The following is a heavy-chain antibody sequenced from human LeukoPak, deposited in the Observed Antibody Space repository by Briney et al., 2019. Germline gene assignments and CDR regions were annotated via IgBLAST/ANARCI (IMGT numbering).Heavy chain of an antibody. V-gene: IGHV1-69*06. CDR2: IIPIFGTA. CDR1: GGTFSSYA. Sequence: SVNVSCKASGGTFSSYAISWVRQAPGQGLEWMGGIIPIFGTANYAQKFQGRVTITADKSTSTAYMELSSLRSEDTAVYYCARVAICGGDCYFVTDWFDSWGQGTLVTVSS. D-gene: IGHD2-21*02. CDR3: ARVAICGGDCYFVTDWFDS. J-gene: IGHJ5*01.